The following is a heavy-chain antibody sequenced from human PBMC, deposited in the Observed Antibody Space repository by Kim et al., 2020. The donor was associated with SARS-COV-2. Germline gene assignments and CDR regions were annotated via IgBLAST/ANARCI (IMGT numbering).Heavy chain of an antibody. D-gene: IGHD3-10*01. J-gene: IGHJ3*02. Sequence: SETLSLTCTVSGGSISSYYWSWIRQPPGKGLEWIGYIYYSGSTNYNPSLKSRVTISVDTSKNQFSLKLSSVTAADTAVYYCARETPHYYYGSGSAFDIWGQGTMVTVSS. V-gene: IGHV4-59*01. CDR2: IYYSGST. CDR3: ARETPHYYYGSGSAFDI. CDR1: GGSISSYY.